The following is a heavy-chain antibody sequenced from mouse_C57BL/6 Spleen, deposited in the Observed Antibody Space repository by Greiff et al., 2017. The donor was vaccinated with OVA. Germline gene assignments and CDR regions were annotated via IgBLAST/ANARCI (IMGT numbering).Heavy chain of an antibody. J-gene: IGHJ2*01. D-gene: IGHD2-14*01. V-gene: IGHV5-6*01. CDR3: ARQGSTKRSYFYY. CDR2: ISSGGSYT. Sequence: EVQLVESGGALVKPGGSLKLSCAASGFTFSSYGMSWVRQTPDKRLEWVATISSGGSYTYYPDSVKGRFTISRDNAKNTLYREMSSLKSEATAMYYCARQGSTKRSYFYYWGQGTTLSFSS. CDR1: GFTFSSYG.